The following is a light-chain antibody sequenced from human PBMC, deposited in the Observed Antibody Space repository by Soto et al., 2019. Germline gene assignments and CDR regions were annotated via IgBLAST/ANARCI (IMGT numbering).Light chain of an antibody. J-gene: IGLJ3*02. CDR1: SGSVSTSYY. Sequence: QAVVTQEPSFSVSPGGTVTLTCGLSSGSVSTSYYPSWYQQTPGQASRTLIYNTNTRSSGVPGRFSGSILGNKAALTIAGAQADDESDYYCVLYMGSGISVFGGGTKLTVL. CDR2: NTN. CDR3: VLYMGSGISV. V-gene: IGLV8-61*01.